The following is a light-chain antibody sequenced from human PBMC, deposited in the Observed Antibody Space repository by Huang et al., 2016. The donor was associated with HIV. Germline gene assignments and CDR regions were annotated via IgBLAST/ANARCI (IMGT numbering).Light chain of an antibody. CDR2: GAS. CDR3: QQYDDWPPEIT. CDR1: QSVSSN. J-gene: IGKJ5*01. Sequence: EIVMTQSPATLSVAPGERATISCRASQSVSSNLAWYQQEPGQAHRVHVYGASHRASGIPARFNGRGSGTEFTLTVISLQSEDCAVYYCQQYDDWPPEITFGQGTRLEIK. V-gene: IGKV3-15*01.